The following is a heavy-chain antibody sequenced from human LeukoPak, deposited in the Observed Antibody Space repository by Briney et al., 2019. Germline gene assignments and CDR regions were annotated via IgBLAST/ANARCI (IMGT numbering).Heavy chain of an antibody. D-gene: IGHD6-13*01. Sequence: PGGSLRFSCAASGFNFVTYDFHWVRQAPGKGLEWVAVTSSDGTIKIYRDSVKGRFTISRDNSKNTLYLQMNSLRAEDTAVYYCAKDYSSSWYQDRWGQGTLVTVSS. CDR3: AKDYSSSWYQDR. V-gene: IGHV3-30*04. J-gene: IGHJ5*02. CDR1: GFNFVTYD. CDR2: TSSDGTIK.